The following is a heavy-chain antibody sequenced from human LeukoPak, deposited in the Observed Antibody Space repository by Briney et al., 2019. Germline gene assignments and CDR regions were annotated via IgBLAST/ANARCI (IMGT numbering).Heavy chain of an antibody. Sequence: PGRSLRLSCTASGFTFGAYPMSWFRQAPGKGLEWVGFIRSKGYGGTTEYAASVKGRFTISRDDSKNIAYLQMNSLKTEDTAVYFCTRDYGDVEYWGQRTLVTVSS. D-gene: IGHD4-17*01. CDR3: TRDYGDVEY. CDR2: IRSKGYGGTT. J-gene: IGHJ4*02. V-gene: IGHV3-49*03. CDR1: GFTFGAYP.